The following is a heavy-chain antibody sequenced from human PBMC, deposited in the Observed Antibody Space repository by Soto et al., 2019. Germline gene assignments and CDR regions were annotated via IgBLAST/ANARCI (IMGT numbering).Heavy chain of an antibody. D-gene: IGHD3-10*01. CDR1: GGTFSSYT. CDR3: ARDLFYYGSGSYYRPFDY. CDR2: IIPILGIA. J-gene: IGHJ4*02. Sequence: QVQLVQSGAEVKKPGSSVKVSCKASGGTFSSYTISWVRQAPGQGLEWMGRIIPILGIANYAPKFQGRVTITADKSTSTAYMELSSLRSEDTAVYYCARDLFYYGSGSYYRPFDYWGQGTLVTVSS. V-gene: IGHV1-69*08.